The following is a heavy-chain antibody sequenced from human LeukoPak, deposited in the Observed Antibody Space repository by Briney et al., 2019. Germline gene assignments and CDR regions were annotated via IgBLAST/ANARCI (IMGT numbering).Heavy chain of an antibody. Sequence: SVKVSCKASGGTFSSYAISWVRQAPGQGLEWMGGIIPIFGTANYAQKFQGRVTITADESTSTAYMELSSLRSEDTAVYYCASGGNVVVPAAMIGAFDIWGQGTMVTVSS. V-gene: IGHV1-69*13. CDR3: ASGGNVVVPAAMIGAFDI. D-gene: IGHD2-2*01. J-gene: IGHJ3*02. CDR2: IIPIFGTA. CDR1: GGTFSSYA.